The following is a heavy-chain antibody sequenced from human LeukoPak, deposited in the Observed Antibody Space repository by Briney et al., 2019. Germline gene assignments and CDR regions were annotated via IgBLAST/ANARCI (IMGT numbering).Heavy chain of an antibody. J-gene: IGHJ4*02. CDR3: ARSWGWLPSADDY. Sequence: GASVKVSCKASGGTFSSYAISWVRQAPGQGLEWMGGIIPIFGTANYAQKFQGRVTLTADESTSTAYMELSSLRSEDTAVYYCARSWGWLPSADDYWGQGTLVTVSS. CDR1: GGTFSSYA. CDR2: IIPIFGTA. V-gene: IGHV1-69*13. D-gene: IGHD5-24*01.